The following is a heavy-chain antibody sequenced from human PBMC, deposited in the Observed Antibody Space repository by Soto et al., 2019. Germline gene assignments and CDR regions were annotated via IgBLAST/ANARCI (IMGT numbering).Heavy chain of an antibody. V-gene: IGHV1-2*04. CDR3: ASTPTSIVVVIAISPYYYYMDF. Sequence: GASVKVSCKASGYTFTGYYMHWVRQAPGQGLEWMGWINPNSGGTNYAQKFQGWVTMTRDTSMSTAYMELRSLRSDDTAVYYCASTPTSIVVVIAISPYYYYMDFWGKGTTVTVSS. CDR2: INPNSGGT. CDR1: GYTFTGYY. D-gene: IGHD2-21*01. J-gene: IGHJ6*03.